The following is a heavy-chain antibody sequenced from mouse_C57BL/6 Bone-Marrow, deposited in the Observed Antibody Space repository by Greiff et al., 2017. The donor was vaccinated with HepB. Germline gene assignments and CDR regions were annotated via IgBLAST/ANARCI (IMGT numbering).Heavy chain of an antibody. CDR2: INPNYGTT. D-gene: IGHD2-4*01. CDR1: GYSFTDYN. V-gene: IGHV1-39*01. CDR3: ARWGAIYYEYGDYYAMDY. J-gene: IGHJ4*01. Sequence: LVESGPELVKPGASVKISCKASGYSFTDYNMNWVKQSNGKSLEWIGVINPNYGTTSYNQKFKGKATLTVDQSSSTAYMELHSLTSEDSAVSFSARWGAIYYEYGDYYAMDYWGQGTSLTVSS.